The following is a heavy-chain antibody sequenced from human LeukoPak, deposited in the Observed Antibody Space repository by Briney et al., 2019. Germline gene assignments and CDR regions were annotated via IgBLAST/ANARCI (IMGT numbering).Heavy chain of an antibody. CDR3: GELGITMIGGV. D-gene: IGHD3-10*02. Sequence: PGGSLRLSCAASGFTFDDYGMSWVRQAPGKGLEWVSRIDWNGGRTGYADSVKGRFTISRDNAKNSLYLQMNSLRAEDTAVYYCGELGITMIGGVWGKGTTVTISS. J-gene: IGHJ6*04. V-gene: IGHV3-20*04. CDR1: GFTFDDYG. CDR2: IDWNGGRT.